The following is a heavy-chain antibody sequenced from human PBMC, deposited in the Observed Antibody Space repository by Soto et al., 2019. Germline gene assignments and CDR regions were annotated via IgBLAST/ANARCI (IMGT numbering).Heavy chain of an antibody. CDR2: TYYRSKWYN. D-gene: IGHD2-2*02. CDR3: ARDAYCSSTRCYRGYYYYGMDV. V-gene: IGHV6-1*01. Sequence: SQTLSLTCAISGDSVSSNSAAWNWIRQSPSRGLEWLGRTYYRSKWYNDCAVSVKSRITINPDTSKNQFSLQLNSVTPEDTAVYYCARDAYCSSTRCYRGYYYYGMDVWGQGTTVTISS. J-gene: IGHJ6*02. CDR1: GDSVSSNSAA.